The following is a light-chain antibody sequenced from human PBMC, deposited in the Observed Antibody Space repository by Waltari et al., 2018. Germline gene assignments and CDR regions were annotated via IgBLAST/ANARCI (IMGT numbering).Light chain of an antibody. Sequence: QLVLSQSPSASASLGASVKLTCTLSSGHSSYAIAGLQQQPEKGPRYLMKVSSDGSHSRGDVIPDRFSGSSSGTERYLSISRLQYEDEADYYCQTWGTDTVVFGGGTKLTVL. CDR2: VSSDGSH. CDR3: QTWGTDTVV. V-gene: IGLV4-69*01. CDR1: SGHSSYA. J-gene: IGLJ2*01.